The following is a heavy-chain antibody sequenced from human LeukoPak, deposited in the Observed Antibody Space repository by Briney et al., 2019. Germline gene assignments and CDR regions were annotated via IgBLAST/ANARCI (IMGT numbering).Heavy chain of an antibody. CDR1: GYTFTSYY. CDR2: INPSGGST. CDR3: ARGFRGRYYYDSSGYYGILGY. V-gene: IGHV1-46*01. J-gene: IGHJ4*02. Sequence: ASVKVSCKASGYTFTSYYMHWVRQAPGQGLEWMGIINPSGGSTSYAQRFQGRVTMTRDTSTSTVYMELSSLRSEDTAVYYCARGFRGRYYYDSSGYYGILGYWGQGTLVTVSS. D-gene: IGHD3-22*01.